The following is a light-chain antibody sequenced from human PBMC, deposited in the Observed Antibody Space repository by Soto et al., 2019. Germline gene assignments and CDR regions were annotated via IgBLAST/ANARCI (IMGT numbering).Light chain of an antibody. CDR2: AAS. CDR1: QSISND. Sequence: DIQMTQSPSSLSASVGDRVTVTCRASQSISNDLYWYQQKPGKAPKLLIYAASSLQGGVPSRFSGNGSGTDFTLTISSLQPEDFATYYCQQSYSTPPYTFGQGTRLEIK. J-gene: IGKJ2*01. CDR3: QQSYSTPPYT. V-gene: IGKV1-39*01.